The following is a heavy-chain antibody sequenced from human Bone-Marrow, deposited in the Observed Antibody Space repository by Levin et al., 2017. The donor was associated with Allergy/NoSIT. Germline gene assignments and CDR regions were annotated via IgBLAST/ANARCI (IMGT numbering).Heavy chain of an antibody. CDR3: ARVSSTADYYGMDV. J-gene: IGHJ6*02. D-gene: IGHD5/OR15-5a*01. V-gene: IGHV3-21*01. Sequence: ETLSLTCAASGFTFSSYSMNWVRQAPGKGLEWVSSISSSSSYIYYADSVKGRFTISRDNAKNSLYLQMNSLRAEDTAVYYCARVSSTADYYGMDVWGQGTTVTVSS. CDR2: ISSSSSYI. CDR1: GFTFSSYS.